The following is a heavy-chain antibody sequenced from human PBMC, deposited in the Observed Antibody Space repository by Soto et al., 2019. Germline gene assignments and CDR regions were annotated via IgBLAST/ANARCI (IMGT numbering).Heavy chain of an antibody. V-gene: IGHV4-39*01. CDR3: ARRVSSGLHFDY. D-gene: IGHD6-19*01. CDR1: GGSISSSSYY. CDR2: IYYSGST. Sequence: QLQLQESGPGLVKPSETLSLTCTVSGGSISSSSYYWGWIRQPPGKGLEWIGSIYYSGSTYYNPSLKSRVTISVDTSKNQFSLKLSSVTAADTAVCYCARRVSSGLHFDYWGQGTLVTVSS. J-gene: IGHJ4*02.